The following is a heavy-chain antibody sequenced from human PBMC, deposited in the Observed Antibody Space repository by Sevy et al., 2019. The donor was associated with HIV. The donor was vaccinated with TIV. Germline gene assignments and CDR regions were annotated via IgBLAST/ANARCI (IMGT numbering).Heavy chain of an antibody. CDR2: IYFGGRT. D-gene: IGHD3-10*01. Sequence: SETLSLTCSVSGGSMTSYYWSWIRQPPGKGLEWIGHIYFGGRTQYNPSLKSRVTISLDSSKHQFSLEVNSVIAADTAVYYCARVITMEGDAFDIWGQGTMVTVS. V-gene: IGHV4-59*01. J-gene: IGHJ3*02. CDR1: GGSMTSYY. CDR3: ARVITMEGDAFDI.